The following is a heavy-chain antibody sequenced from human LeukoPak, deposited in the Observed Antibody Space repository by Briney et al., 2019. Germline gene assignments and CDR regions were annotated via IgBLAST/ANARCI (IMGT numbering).Heavy chain of an antibody. CDR1: EFTFSSYA. V-gene: IGHV3-23*01. CDR2: ISGSGGSP. CDR3: AKGSRGSYYGSYYDY. J-gene: IGHJ4*02. Sequence: AGGSLRPSCAASEFTFSSYAMSWVRQAPGKGLEWVSAISGSGGSPYYADSVKGRFTISRDNSKNTLYLQMNSLRADDTAVYYCAKGSRGSYYGSYYDYWGQGTLVAVSS. D-gene: IGHD1-26*01.